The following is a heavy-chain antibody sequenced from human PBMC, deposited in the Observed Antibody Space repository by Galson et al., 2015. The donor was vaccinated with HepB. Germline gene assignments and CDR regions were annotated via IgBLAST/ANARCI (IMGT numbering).Heavy chain of an antibody. Sequence: PALVKPTQTLTLTCTFSGFSLSTAGVGVGWLRQPPGEALEWLALIYWDTDKRYSQGLRSRLAITMDTSKHQVVLTMTNMDPVDTATYYCARTPGSYDSSGYFDWGQGTLVTVSS. CDR1: GFSLSTAGVG. CDR2: IYWDTDK. D-gene: IGHD3-22*01. V-gene: IGHV2-5*02. J-gene: IGHJ4*02. CDR3: ARTPGSYDSSGYFD.